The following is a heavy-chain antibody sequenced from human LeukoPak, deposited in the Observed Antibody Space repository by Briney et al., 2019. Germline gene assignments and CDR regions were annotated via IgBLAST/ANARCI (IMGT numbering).Heavy chain of an antibody. D-gene: IGHD3-10*01. V-gene: IGHV4-4*02. Sequence: PSGTLSLTCAVSGGSISSSNWWSWVRQPPGKGLEWIGEIYHSGSTNYNPSLKSRVTISVDKSKNQFSLKLSSVTAADTAVYYCASNLFTPDYYGSGSYYNGNLGYWGQGTLVTVSS. CDR3: ASNLFTPDYYGSGSYYNGNLGY. CDR1: GGSISSSNW. CDR2: IYHSGST. J-gene: IGHJ4*02.